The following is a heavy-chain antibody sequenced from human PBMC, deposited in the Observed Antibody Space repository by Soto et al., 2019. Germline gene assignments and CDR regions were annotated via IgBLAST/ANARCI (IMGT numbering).Heavy chain of an antibody. Sequence: ASVKVSCKASGGTFSSYTISWVRQAPGQGLEWMGRIIPILGIANYAQKFQGRVTITADKSTSTAYMELSSLRSEDTAVYYCARGGITMVPTSQYYYYDMDVWGKGTTVTVSS. J-gene: IGHJ6*03. D-gene: IGHD3-10*01. CDR2: IIPILGIA. CDR1: GGTFSSYT. V-gene: IGHV1-69*02. CDR3: ARGGITMVPTSQYYYYDMDV.